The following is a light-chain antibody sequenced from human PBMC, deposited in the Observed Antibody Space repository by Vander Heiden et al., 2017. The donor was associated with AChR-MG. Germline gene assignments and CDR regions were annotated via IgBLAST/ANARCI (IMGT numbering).Light chain of an antibody. V-gene: IGLV3-21*04. CDR3: QVWDNSSDHPVV. CDR1: SIGSRN. CDR2: NDS. J-gene: IGLJ2*01. Sequence: SYVLTQPPPVPVAPGRPASITSGGSSIGSRNVHGYQQQPGPAPVLVIYNDSDRPPGTPVRVPGSNSKNTATLTISRVEAGDEADYYCQVWDNSSDHPVVFGGGTKLTVL.